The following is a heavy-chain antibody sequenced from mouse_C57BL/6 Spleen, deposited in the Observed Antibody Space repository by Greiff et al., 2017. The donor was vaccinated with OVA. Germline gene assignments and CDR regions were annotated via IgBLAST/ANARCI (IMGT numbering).Heavy chain of an antibody. J-gene: IGHJ4*01. CDR2: INPSNGGT. D-gene: IGHD1-1*01. CDR1: GYTFTSYW. Sequence: VKLQQPGTELVKPGASVKLSCKASGYTFTSYWMHWVKQRPGQGLEWIGNINPSNGGTNYNEKFKSKATLTVDKSSSTAYMQLSSLTSEDSAVYYCAKGVVAPYYAMDYWGQGTSVTVSS. V-gene: IGHV1-53*01. CDR3: AKGVVAPYYAMDY.